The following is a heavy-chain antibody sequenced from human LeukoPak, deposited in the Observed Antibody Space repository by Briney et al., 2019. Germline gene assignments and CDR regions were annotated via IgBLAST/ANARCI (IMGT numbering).Heavy chain of an antibody. CDR1: GFTFSTYV. V-gene: IGHV3-23*01. CDR3: ASGPPFLKYFEY. J-gene: IGHJ4*02. Sequence: GGSLRLSRAASGFTFSTYVMNWFRQAPGKGLEWVSTIIVGAEYIFYADSVKGRFTISRDDSNNALYLQMHSLRAEDTALYYCASGPPFLKYFEYWGQGTLVTVSS. D-gene: IGHD3-3*01. CDR2: IIVGAEYI.